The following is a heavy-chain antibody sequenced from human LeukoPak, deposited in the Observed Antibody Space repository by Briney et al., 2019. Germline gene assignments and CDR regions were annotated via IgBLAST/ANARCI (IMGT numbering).Heavy chain of an antibody. CDR3: ARDRSIAAAFDY. J-gene: IGHJ4*02. CDR2: IYHSGNT. CDR1: GGSMSNYY. D-gene: IGHD6-6*01. V-gene: IGHV4-59*12. Sequence: SETLSLTCSVSGGSMSNYYWSWIRQPPGKGLEWTGYIYHSGNTHYNPSLKSRVTISVDTSKNQFSLKLSSVTAADTAVYYCARDRSIAAAFDYWGQGTLVTVSS.